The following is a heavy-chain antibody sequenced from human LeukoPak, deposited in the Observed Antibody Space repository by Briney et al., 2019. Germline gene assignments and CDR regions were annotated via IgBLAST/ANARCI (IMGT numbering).Heavy chain of an antibody. CDR1: GGSISSHY. J-gene: IGHJ3*02. CDR3: ASTIAAAGTGAFDI. D-gene: IGHD6-13*01. V-gene: IGHV4-59*11. Sequence: SETLSLTCTVSGGSISSHYWSWLRQPPGKGLEWIGYIYFSGSTYYNPSLKSRVTISVDTSKNQFSLKLSSVTAADTAVYYCASTIAAAGTGAFDIWGQGTMVTVSS. CDR2: IYFSGST.